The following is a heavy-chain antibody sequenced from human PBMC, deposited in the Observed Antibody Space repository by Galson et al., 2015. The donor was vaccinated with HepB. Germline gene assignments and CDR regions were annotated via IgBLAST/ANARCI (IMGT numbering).Heavy chain of an antibody. V-gene: IGHV3-30-3*01. D-gene: IGHD3-22*01. CDR2: ISYDGSNK. Sequence: SPRLSCAASGFTFSSYAMHWVRQAPGKGLEWVAVISYDGSNKYYADSVKGRFTISRDNSKNTLYLQMNSLRAEDTAVYYCARPEYYYDSSGRTYYFDYWGQGTLVTVSS. CDR3: ARPEYYYDSSGRTYYFDY. J-gene: IGHJ4*02. CDR1: GFTFSSYA.